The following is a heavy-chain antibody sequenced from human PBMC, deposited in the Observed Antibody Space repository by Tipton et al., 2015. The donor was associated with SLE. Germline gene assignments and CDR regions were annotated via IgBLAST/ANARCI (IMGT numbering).Heavy chain of an antibody. CDR2: IYHSGST. CDR1: GGSISSSNW. V-gene: IGHV4-4*02. J-gene: IGHJ4*02. D-gene: IGHD3-10*01. Sequence: TLSLTCAVSGGSISSSNWWSWVRQPPGKGLEWIGEIYHSGSTNYNPSLKSRVTISVDTSKNQFSLKLSSVTAADTAVYYCAREGGFGEPYFDYWGQGTLVTVSS. CDR3: AREGGFGEPYFDY.